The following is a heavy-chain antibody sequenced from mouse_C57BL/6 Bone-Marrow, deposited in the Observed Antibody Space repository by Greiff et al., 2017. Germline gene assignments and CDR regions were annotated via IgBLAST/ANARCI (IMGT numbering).Heavy chain of an antibody. D-gene: IGHD2-2*01. CDR3: ARARNSYGYLAWFAY. CDR1: GYTFTSYT. J-gene: IGHJ3*01. V-gene: IGHV1-4*01. CDR2: INPSSGYT. Sequence: QVQLQQSGAELARPGASVKMSCKASGYTFTSYTMHWVKQRPGQGLEWIGYINPSSGYTKYNQKFKDKATLTADKSYSTAYMQLSSLTSEDSAVYYCARARNSYGYLAWFAYWGQGTLVTGSA.